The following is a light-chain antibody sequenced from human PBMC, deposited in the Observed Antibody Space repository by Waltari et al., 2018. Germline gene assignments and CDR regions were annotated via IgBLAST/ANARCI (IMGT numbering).Light chain of an antibody. CDR2: GNT. Sequence: QSILTPPPSVSGAPGQSVPISCTGSSSNIGARYAVHWHQQVPGRAPQRIIFGNTLRPSGVTDRFSASKSATSASLAITGLRADDEAVYYCQSYDINLSGSGVFGGGTRLTVL. CDR1: SSNIGARYA. J-gene: IGLJ3*02. V-gene: IGLV1-40*01. CDR3: QSYDINLSGSGV.